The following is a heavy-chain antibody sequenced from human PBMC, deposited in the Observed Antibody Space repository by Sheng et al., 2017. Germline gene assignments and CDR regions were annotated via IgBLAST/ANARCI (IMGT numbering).Heavy chain of an antibody. CDR2: IIPIFGTA. J-gene: IGHJ3*02. V-gene: IGHV1-69*05. Sequence: QVQLVQSGAEVKKPGSSVKVSCKASGGTFSSYAISWVRQAPGQGLEWMGGIIPIFGTANYAQKFQGRVTITTDESTSTAYMELSSLRSEDTAVYYCAREGRLDPRGYSSSSGDDAFDIWGQGTMVTVSS. D-gene: IGHD6-13*01. CDR3: AREGRLDPRGYSSSSGDDAFDI. CDR1: GGTFSSYA.